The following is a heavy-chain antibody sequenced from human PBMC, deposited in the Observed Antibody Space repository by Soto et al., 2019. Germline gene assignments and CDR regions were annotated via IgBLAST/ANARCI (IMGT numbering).Heavy chain of an antibody. J-gene: IGHJ4*02. CDR1: GYTFTGYY. CDR3: ARSPYATVTNSFDY. Sequence: QVQLVQSGAEVKKPGASVKVSCKASGYTFTGYYMHWVRQAPGQGLEWMGWINPNSGGTNYAQTCQGWVTMTRDTSISTAYMELSRLRSDDTAVYYCARSPYATVTNSFDYWGQGTLVTVSS. CDR2: INPNSGGT. V-gene: IGHV1-2*04. D-gene: IGHD4-17*01.